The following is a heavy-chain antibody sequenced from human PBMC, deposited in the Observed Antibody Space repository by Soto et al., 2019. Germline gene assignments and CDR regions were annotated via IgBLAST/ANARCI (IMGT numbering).Heavy chain of an antibody. J-gene: IGHJ4*02. Sequence: SQTLSLTCAISGDSVSSTSTAWSWIRQSPSRGLEWLGRTYYRSNWYFDYAVSVKSRISINPDTSRNQLSLQLSSVTPDDTAVYYCARGSYHSGWVWGQGTLVTVSS. D-gene: IGHD6-19*01. CDR1: GDSVSSTSTA. CDR3: ARGSYHSGWV. CDR2: TYYRSNWYF. V-gene: IGHV6-1*01.